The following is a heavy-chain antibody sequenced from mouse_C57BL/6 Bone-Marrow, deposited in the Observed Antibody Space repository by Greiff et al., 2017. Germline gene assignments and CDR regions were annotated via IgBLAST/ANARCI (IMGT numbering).Heavy chain of an antibody. J-gene: IGHJ1*03. CDR2: IWSGGST. D-gene: IGHD1-1*01. V-gene: IGHV2-2*01. CDR3: ASYYGSSWYWYFDV. Sequence: VQLVESGPGLVQPSQSLSITCTVSGFSLTSYGVHWVRQSPGKGLEWLGVIWSGGSTDYNAAFISRLSISKDNSKSQVFFKMNSLQADDTAIYYCASYYGSSWYWYFDVWGTGTTVTVSS. CDR1: GFSLTSYG.